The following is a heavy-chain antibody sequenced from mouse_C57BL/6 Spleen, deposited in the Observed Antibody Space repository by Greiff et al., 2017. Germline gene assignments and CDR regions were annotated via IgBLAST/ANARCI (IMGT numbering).Heavy chain of an antibody. CDR3: VRHPDLSGAY. CDR1: GFSFNTYA. J-gene: IGHJ3*01. D-gene: IGHD3-1*01. CDR2: IRSKSNNYAT. Sequence: EVQVVESGGGLVQPKGSLKLSCAASGFSFNTYAMNWVRQAPGKGLEWVARIRSKSNNYATYYADSVKDRFTISRDDSESMLYLQMNNLKTEDTAMYYCVRHPDLSGAYWGQGTLVTVSA. V-gene: IGHV10-1*01.